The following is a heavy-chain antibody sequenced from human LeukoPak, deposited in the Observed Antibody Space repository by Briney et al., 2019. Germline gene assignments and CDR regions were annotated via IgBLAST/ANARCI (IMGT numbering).Heavy chain of an antibody. V-gene: IGHV3-23*01. J-gene: IGHJ4*02. CDR2: ISGSGDST. CDR1: GFTFSSYT. Sequence: HSGGSLRLSCAASGFTFSSYTMTWVRQAPGKGLEWVSAISGSGDSTSYADSVKGRFTVSRDNSKNTLYMQMNRLRAEGTAVYYCAKGGRYCTSDCYNGGEYFDYWGQGTLVTVSS. CDR3: AKGGRYCTSDCYNGGEYFDY. D-gene: IGHD2-21*01.